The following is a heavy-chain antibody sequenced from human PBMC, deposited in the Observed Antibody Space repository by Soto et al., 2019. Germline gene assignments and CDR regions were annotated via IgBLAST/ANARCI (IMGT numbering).Heavy chain of an antibody. CDR1: VGSVTNSSYY. D-gene: IGHD4-17*01. J-gene: IGHJ4*02. CDR3: VSQRTTVPTQAYFDY. Sequence: PSETVSLTCTVSVGSVTNSSYYWGWIRQSPGKGLEWIGSVYYRGRSYSKSSVKSRVTISVDTSKNRFSLSLNSVTASDTAVYFCVSQRTTVPTQAYFDYWGPGALVTVSS. CDR2: VYYRGRS. V-gene: IGHV4-39*01.